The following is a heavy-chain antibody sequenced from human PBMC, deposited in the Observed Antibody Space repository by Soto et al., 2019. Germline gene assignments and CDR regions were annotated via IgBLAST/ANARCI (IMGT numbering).Heavy chain of an antibody. Sequence: SGPTLVNPTQTLTLTCTFSGFSLTTRGVGXGWIRQPPGKALEWLALIYWDDDKRYSPYLKSRITIAKDTSKNQVVLSMTNMDPVDTATYSCAARRRTNFDYWGPGILVTVSS. J-gene: IGHJ4*02. CDR3: AARRRTNFDY. CDR1: GFSLTTRGVG. CDR2: IYWDDDK. V-gene: IGHV2-5*02. D-gene: IGHD4-17*01.